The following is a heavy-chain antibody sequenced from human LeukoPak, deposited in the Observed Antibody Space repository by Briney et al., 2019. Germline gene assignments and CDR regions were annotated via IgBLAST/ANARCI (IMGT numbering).Heavy chain of an antibody. CDR3: ARSPGPFDY. CDR1: GFTFGSYA. J-gene: IGHJ4*02. V-gene: IGHV3-30-3*01. D-gene: IGHD7-27*01. CDR2: ISYDGSNK. Sequence: AGGSLRLSCAASGFTFGSYAMHWVRQAPGKGLEWVAVISYDGSNKYYADSVKGRFTISRDNSKNTLYLQMNSLRAEDTAVYYCARSPGPFDYWGQGTLVTVSS.